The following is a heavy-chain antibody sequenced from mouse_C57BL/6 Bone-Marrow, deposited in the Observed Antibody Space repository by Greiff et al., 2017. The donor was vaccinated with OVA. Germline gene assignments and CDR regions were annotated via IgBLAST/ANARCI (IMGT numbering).Heavy chain of an antibody. D-gene: IGHD1-1*01. CDR2: IYPRSGNT. CDR3: ASHYGWYFDV. V-gene: IGHV1-81*01. CDR1: GYTFTSYG. J-gene: IGHJ1*03. Sequence: VMLVESGAELARPGASVKLSCKASGYTFTSYGISWVKQRTGQGLEWIGEIYPRSGNTYYNEKFKGKATLTADKSSSTAYMELRSLTSEDSAVYFCASHYGWYFDVWGTGTTVTVSS.